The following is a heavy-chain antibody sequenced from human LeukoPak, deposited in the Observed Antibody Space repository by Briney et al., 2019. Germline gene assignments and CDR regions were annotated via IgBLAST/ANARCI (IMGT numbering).Heavy chain of an antibody. J-gene: IGHJ4*02. CDR1: GYSFTSYW. Sequence: GESLKISCKGSGYSFTSYWIGWVRQMPGKGLEWVGIIYPGDSDTRYSPSFQGQVTISADKTISTAYLQWSSLKASDTAMYYCARRCSGGSCYWGYYFDYWGQGTLVTVSS. CDR2: IYPGDSDT. V-gene: IGHV5-51*01. CDR3: ARRCSGGSCYWGYYFDY. D-gene: IGHD2-15*01.